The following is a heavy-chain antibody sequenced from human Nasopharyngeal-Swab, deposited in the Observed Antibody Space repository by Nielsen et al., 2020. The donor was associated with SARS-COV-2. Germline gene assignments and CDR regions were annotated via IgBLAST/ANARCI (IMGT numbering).Heavy chain of an antibody. J-gene: IGHJ4*02. Sequence: VRQMPGKGLEWMGRIDPTDSNINYSPSFQGHVTISADKSISTAYLHWSSLKASDTAIYYCARVKMIVASIEDDYWGQGTLVTVSS. CDR3: ARVKMIVASIEDDY. V-gene: IGHV5-10-1*01. CDR2: IDPTDSNI. D-gene: IGHD5-12*01.